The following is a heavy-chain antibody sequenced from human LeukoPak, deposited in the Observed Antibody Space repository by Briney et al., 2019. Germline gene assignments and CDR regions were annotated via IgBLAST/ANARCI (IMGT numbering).Heavy chain of an antibody. V-gene: IGHV3-7*01. Sequence: GGSLRLSCAASGVTFSSYWMSWVRQAPGKGLEWVANIKADGSEKYCVDSVKGRFTISRDNAKNSLYLQMNSLRAEDTAVYYCARDFGTIVVVTAIVDWGQGTLVTVSS. J-gene: IGHJ4*02. CDR2: IKADGSEK. D-gene: IGHD2-21*02. CDR3: ARDFGTIVVVTAIVD. CDR1: GVTFSSYW.